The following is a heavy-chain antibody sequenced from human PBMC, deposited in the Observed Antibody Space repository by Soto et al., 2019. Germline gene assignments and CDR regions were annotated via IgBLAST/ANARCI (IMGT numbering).Heavy chain of an antibody. V-gene: IGHV3-23*01. J-gene: IGHJ6*02. CDR2: ISGSGGST. CDR3: AGRYYYGSGTSYYYYGMDV. Sequence: PGGSLRLSCAASGFTFSSYAMSWVRQAPGKGLEWVSAISGSGGSTYYADSVKGRFTISRDNSKNTLYLQMNSLRAEDTAVYYCAGRYYYGSGTSYYYYGMDVWGQGTTVTVSS. D-gene: IGHD3-10*01. CDR1: GFTFSSYA.